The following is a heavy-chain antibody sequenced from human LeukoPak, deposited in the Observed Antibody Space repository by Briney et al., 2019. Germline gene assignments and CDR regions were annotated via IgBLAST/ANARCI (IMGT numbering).Heavy chain of an antibody. CDR1: GFTFSDYY. CDR2: ISSSGSTI. V-gene: IGHV3-11*01. Sequence: GGSLRLSCAASGFTFSDYYMSWIRQAPGKGLEWVSYISSSGSTIYYADSVKGRFTISRDNSKNTLYLQMNSLRAEDTAVYYCAKDMEDIVATDRVDYWGQGTLVTVSS. J-gene: IGHJ4*02. D-gene: IGHD5-12*01. CDR3: AKDMEDIVATDRVDY.